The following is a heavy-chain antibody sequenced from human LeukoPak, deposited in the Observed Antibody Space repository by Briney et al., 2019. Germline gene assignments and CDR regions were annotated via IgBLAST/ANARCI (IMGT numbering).Heavy chain of an antibody. CDR1: GGSVNSGRYY. CDR2: IYYSGST. V-gene: IGHV4-61*01. D-gene: IGHD4-23*01. Sequence: SEALSLTCTVSGGSVNSGRYYWSWIRQPPGKGLEWIGYIYYSGSTNYSPSLKSRVSMSLEMSKNQFSLKLSSVTAADTALYYCARDTIYGGTSFRWFDPWGQGTLVTVSS. J-gene: IGHJ5*02. CDR3: ARDTIYGGTSFRWFDP.